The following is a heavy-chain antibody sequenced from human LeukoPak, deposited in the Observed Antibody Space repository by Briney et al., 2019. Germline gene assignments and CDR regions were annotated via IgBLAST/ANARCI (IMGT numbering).Heavy chain of an antibody. CDR2: IRYDGSNK. J-gene: IGHJ4*02. V-gene: IGHV3-30*02. D-gene: IGHD3-10*01. Sequence: GGSLRLSCAASGFTFSSYGMHWVRQAPGKGLEWVAFIRYDGSNKYYADSVKGRFTISRDNSKNTLYLQMNSLRAEDTAVYYCASPSMVRGVIIPFDYWGQGTLVTVSS. CDR3: ASPSMVRGVIIPFDY. CDR1: GFTFSSYG.